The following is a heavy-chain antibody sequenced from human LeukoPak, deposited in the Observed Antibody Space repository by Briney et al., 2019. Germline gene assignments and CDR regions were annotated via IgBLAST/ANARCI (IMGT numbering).Heavy chain of an antibody. CDR2: IYYSGST. V-gene: IGHV4-30-4*08. CDR3: ARAGATRTDDAFDI. Sequence: PSETLSLTCTVSGGSISRGDYYWSWIRQPPGKGLEWIGYIYYSGSTYYNPSLKSRVTISVDTSKNQFSLKLSSVTAADTAVYYCARAGATRTDDAFDIWGQGTMVTVSS. J-gene: IGHJ3*02. D-gene: IGHD1-26*01. CDR1: GGSISRGDYY.